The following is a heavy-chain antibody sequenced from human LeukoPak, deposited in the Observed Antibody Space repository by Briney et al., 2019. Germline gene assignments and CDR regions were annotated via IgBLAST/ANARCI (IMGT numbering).Heavy chain of an antibody. J-gene: IGHJ4*02. CDR3: ARRRGSGLYPFDY. Sequence: GASVKVSCKASGGTFSSYAISWVRQAPGQGLEWMGGIIPISGTANYAQKFQGRVTITADESTSTAYMELSSLRSEDTAVYYCARRRGSGLYPFDYWGQGTLVTVSS. CDR1: GGTFSSYA. CDR2: IIPISGTA. V-gene: IGHV1-69*01. D-gene: IGHD6-19*01.